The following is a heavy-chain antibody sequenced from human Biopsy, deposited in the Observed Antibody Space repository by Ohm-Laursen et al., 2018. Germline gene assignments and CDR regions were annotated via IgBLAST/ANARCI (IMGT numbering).Heavy chain of an antibody. Sequence: SLRLSCAASGFTFGSYAMNWVRQAPGKGLEWISYISETSSHIYDADSVKGRFTVARDNAKNSLYLQLNSLRAEDTAVYYCARDSRRTARGGGMDVWGQGTTVTVSS. D-gene: IGHD6-6*01. V-gene: IGHV3-21*01. CDR3: ARDSRRTARGGGMDV. CDR2: ISETSSHI. J-gene: IGHJ6*02. CDR1: GFTFGSYA.